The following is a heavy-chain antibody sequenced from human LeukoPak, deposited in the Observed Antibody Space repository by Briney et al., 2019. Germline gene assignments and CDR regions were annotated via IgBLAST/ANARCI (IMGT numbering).Heavy chain of an antibody. J-gene: IGHJ3*02. V-gene: IGHV3-23*01. CDR1: GFTFSSYA. CDR3: AKDGYCSGGSCYIDDAFDI. CDR2: ISGSGGST. D-gene: IGHD2-15*01. Sequence: GGSLRLSCAASGFTFSSYAMSWVRQAPGKGLEWVSAISGSGGSTYYADSVKGRFTISRDNSKNTLYLQMNSLRAEDTAVYYCAKDGYCSGGSCYIDDAFDIWGQGTMVTVSS.